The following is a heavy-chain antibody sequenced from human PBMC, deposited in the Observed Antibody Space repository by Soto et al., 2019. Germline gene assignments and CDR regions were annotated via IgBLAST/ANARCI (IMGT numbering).Heavy chain of an antibody. Sequence: EVQLLESGGGLVQPGKSLSLSCAASGFTFSSYAMSWVRQAPGKGLEWVSTISGSGGGTYYADSVKGRFTISRENSKNTMYLQMNSLRAEDTAIYYCAKVLTSSSWYVMGYWGQGTLVTVSS. CDR2: ISGSGGGT. D-gene: IGHD6-13*01. CDR1: GFTFSSYA. J-gene: IGHJ4*02. V-gene: IGHV3-23*01. CDR3: AKVLTSSSWYVMGY.